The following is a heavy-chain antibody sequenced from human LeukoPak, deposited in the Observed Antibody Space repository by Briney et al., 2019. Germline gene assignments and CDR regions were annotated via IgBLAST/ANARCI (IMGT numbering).Heavy chain of an antibody. CDR2: ISWNSGSI. D-gene: IGHD1-26*01. J-gene: IGHJ3*02. V-gene: IGHV3-9*03. CDR3: AKDISVELRAFHI. CDR1: GFTFDDYA. Sequence: GRSLRLSCAASGFTFDDYAMHWVRQAPGKGLEWVSGISWNSGSIGYADSVKGRFAISRDNAKKSLYLQMNSLRVDDMALYYCAKDISVELRAFHIWGQGTMVTVSS.